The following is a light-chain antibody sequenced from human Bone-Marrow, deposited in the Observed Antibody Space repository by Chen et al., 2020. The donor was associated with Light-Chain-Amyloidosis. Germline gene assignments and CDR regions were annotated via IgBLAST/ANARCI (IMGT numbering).Light chain of an antibody. V-gene: IGLV2-14*01. J-gene: IGLJ2*01. CDR1: NSDVGGYNF. Sequence: QSALTQPASVSGSAGQSITISCTVTNSDVGGYNFVSWYQQHPGKAPKLIIYDVSHRPSGISNRFSGSESGNTASLTVSGLQAEDEADYYCNSYTTSSSPVVFGGGTKLTVL. CDR2: DVS. CDR3: NSYTTSSSPVV.